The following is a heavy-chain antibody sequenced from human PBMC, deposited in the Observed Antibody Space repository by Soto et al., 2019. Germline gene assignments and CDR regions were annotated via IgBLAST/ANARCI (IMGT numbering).Heavy chain of an antibody. Sequence: EVQLLESGGGLVQPGGSLRLSCAASGFTFSSYAMSWVRQAPGKGLEWVSAISGSGGSTYYADSVKGRFTISRDNSKNTLYLQMNSLRAEDTAVYYCAKSRGLDYGDYPLFDYWGQGTLVTVSS. CDR3: AKSRGLDYGDYPLFDY. J-gene: IGHJ4*02. V-gene: IGHV3-23*01. CDR1: GFTFSSYA. CDR2: ISGSGGST. D-gene: IGHD4-17*01.